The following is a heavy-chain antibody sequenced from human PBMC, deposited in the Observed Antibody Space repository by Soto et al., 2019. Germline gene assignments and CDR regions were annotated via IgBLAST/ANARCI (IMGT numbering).Heavy chain of an antibody. Sequence: SETLSLTCTVSGGSISSYYWSWIRQPPGKGLEWIGYIYYSGSTNYNPSLKSRVTISVDTSKNQFSLKLSSVTAADTAVYYCARQYYDILTGYAPYFEYWGQGTLVTVSS. CDR2: IYYSGST. CDR3: ARQYYDILTGYAPYFEY. V-gene: IGHV4-59*01. D-gene: IGHD3-9*01. CDR1: GGSISSYY. J-gene: IGHJ4*02.